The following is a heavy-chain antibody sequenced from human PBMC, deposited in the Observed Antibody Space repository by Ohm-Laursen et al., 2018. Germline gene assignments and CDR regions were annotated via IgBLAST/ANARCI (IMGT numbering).Heavy chain of an antibody. CDR1: GGSISCYY. D-gene: IGHD7-27*01. Sequence: SQTLSLTCSVPGGSISCYYWSWIRQPPGKGLEWIGIIYYSGSTNYNPSLRSRVTISVDTSKNQFSLKLSSVTAADTAVYYCSRALGGYPISYYYGMDVWGQGTTVTVSS. V-gene: IGHV4-59*01. J-gene: IGHJ6*02. CDR2: IYYSGST. CDR3: SRALGGYPISYYYGMDV.